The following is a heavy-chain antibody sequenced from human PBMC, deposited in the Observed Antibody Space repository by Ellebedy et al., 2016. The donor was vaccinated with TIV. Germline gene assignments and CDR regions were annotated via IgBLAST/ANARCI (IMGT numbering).Heavy chain of an antibody. Sequence: ASVKVSCXASGYTFTSYSISWVRQPPGQGLEWMGWISTYNDNRNSAQKFQGRVTMTTDTSTRTAYMELRSLRSDDTAVYYCARGGQHYYDSTPYSFDYWGQGTLVTVSS. CDR3: ARGGQHYYDSTPYSFDY. V-gene: IGHV1-18*01. CDR1: GYTFTSYS. D-gene: IGHD3-22*01. CDR2: ISTYNDNR. J-gene: IGHJ4*02.